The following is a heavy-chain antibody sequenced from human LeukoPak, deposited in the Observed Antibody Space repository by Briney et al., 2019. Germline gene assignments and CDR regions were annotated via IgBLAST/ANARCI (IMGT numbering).Heavy chain of an antibody. CDR1: GFTFSSYW. D-gene: IGHD2-2*01. J-gene: IGHJ5*02. V-gene: IGHV3-7*01. Sequence: GGSLRLSCAASGFTFSSYWMSWVRQAPGKGLEWVANIKQDGSEKYLVDSVKGRFTTSRDNAKNSLYLQMNSLRGEDTAVYYCARGRRVPAAMGNWFDPWGQGTLVTISS. CDR2: IKQDGSEK. CDR3: ARGRRVPAAMGNWFDP.